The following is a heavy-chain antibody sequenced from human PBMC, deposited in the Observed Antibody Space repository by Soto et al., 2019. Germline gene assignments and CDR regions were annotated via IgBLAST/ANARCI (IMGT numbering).Heavy chain of an antibody. CDR3: AKEYSSSRTYNWFDP. Sequence: PGGSLRLSCAASGFTFSSYAMSWVRQAPGKGLEWVSAISGSGGSTYYADSVKGRFTISRDNSKNTLYLQMNSLRAEDTAVYYSAKEYSSSRTYNWFDPWGQGTLLTVSS. CDR1: GFTFSSYA. J-gene: IGHJ5*02. CDR2: ISGSGGST. D-gene: IGHD6-6*01. V-gene: IGHV3-23*01.